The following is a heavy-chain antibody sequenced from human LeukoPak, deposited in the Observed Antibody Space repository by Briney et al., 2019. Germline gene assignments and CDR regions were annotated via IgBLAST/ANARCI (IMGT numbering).Heavy chain of an antibody. V-gene: IGHV3-48*03. CDR1: GFTLSSDE. Sequence: PGGSLRLSCVASGFTLSSDEMNWVRRAPGKGLEWVSYISSGGRTIYYADSVKGRFTISRDNAKNSLYLQMNSLRADDTAVYCCARGHTYFDYWGQGTLVTVSS. D-gene: IGHD2-21*01. CDR2: ISSGGRTI. J-gene: IGHJ4*02. CDR3: ARGHTYFDY.